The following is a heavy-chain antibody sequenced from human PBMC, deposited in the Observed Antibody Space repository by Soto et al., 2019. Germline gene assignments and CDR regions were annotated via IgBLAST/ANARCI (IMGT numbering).Heavy chain of an antibody. J-gene: IGHJ4*02. CDR3: ARARGDGYNYRGYFDY. Sequence: GGSLRLSCAAFELTVSSNYMSWVRQAPGKGLEWVSVIYSGGSTYYADSVKGRFTISRDKSKNTPSLQMNSLRAEDTAVYYCARARGDGYNYRGYFDYWGQGTLVTVSS. V-gene: IGHV3-53*01. CDR1: ELTVSSNY. D-gene: IGHD5-12*01. CDR2: IYSGGST.